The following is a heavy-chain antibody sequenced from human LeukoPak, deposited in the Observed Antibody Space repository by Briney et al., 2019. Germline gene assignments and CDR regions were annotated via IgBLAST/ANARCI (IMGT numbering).Heavy chain of an antibody. CDR3: ARDLGFWSDPDY. V-gene: IGHV4-4*07. D-gene: IGHD3-3*01. Sequence: PSETLSLTCTVSGGSISSYYWSWIRQPAGKGLQWIGRIYSSGSANYNPSLKSRVTMSVDTSKNQFSLRLNSMTAADTAVYYCARDLGFWSDPDYWGHGTLVTVSS. J-gene: IGHJ4*01. CDR1: GGSISSYY. CDR2: IYSSGSA.